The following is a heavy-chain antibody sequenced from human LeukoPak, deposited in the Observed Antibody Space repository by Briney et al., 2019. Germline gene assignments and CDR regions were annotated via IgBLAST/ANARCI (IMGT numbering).Heavy chain of an antibody. CDR2: IYYDGST. CDR3: AREGHDYGDNTPDY. CDR1: GGSIYRHY. J-gene: IGHJ4*02. Sequence: PSETLSLTCTVSGGSIYRHYWSWIRQPPGKGLEWIAYIYYDGSTNDNPSLKSRATISLDTSKNQFSLNLTSMTAADTAVYYCAREGHDYGDNTPDYWGRGTLVTVSS. D-gene: IGHD4-17*01. V-gene: IGHV4-59*11.